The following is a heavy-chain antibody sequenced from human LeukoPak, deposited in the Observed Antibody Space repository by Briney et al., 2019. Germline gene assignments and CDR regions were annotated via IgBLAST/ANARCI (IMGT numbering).Heavy chain of an antibody. CDR2: ISSGSGYI. Sequence: WGSLRLSCAASGFTFSSYSMNWVRQAPGKGLEWVSSISSGSGYIYKADSVKGRFTISRDNAKNSLYLQMNSLRAEDTAVYYCARSAGGSGNHMDVWGQGTMVTVSS. CDR1: GFTFSSYS. CDR3: ARSAGGSGNHMDV. D-gene: IGHD3-10*01. V-gene: IGHV3-21*01. J-gene: IGHJ6*02.